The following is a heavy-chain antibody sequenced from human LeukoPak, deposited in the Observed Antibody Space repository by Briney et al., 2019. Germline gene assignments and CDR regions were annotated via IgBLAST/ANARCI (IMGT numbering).Heavy chain of an antibody. D-gene: IGHD1-26*01. CDR2: ISSSTSTI. CDR1: GFTFSTYS. CDR3: ARVEGGWFDP. V-gene: IGHV3-48*01. J-gene: IGHJ5*02. Sequence: GGSLRLSCAASGFTFSTYSMNWVRQAPGKGLEWVSYISSSTSTIYYADSVKGRFTISRDNAKNSLYLQMNSLRAEDTAVYYCARVEGGWFDPWGQGTLVTVSS.